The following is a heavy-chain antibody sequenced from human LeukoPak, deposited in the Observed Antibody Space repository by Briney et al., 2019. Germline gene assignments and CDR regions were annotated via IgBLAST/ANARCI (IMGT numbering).Heavy chain of an antibody. V-gene: IGHV4-34*01. Sequence: KPSETLSLTCAVYGGCFSGYYWSWIRQPPGKVLEWIGEINHSGNTNYNPSRKSRDTISVDTPKNQLSPKLGSVCAADTAVYYCARGHPVVAVTHWAYWGQGTLVTVSS. CDR3: ARGHPVVAVTHWAY. CDR2: INHSGNT. J-gene: IGHJ4*02. D-gene: IGHD2-15*01. CDR1: GGCFSGYY.